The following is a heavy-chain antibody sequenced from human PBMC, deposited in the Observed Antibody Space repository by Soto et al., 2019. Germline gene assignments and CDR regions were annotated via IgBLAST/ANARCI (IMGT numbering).Heavy chain of an antibody. CDR3: ARVGDCSGGSWHYDHYYMDV. V-gene: IGHV3-64*01. CDR2: ISSNGGST. Sequence: GGSLRLSCAASGFTFSSYAMHWVRQAPGKGLEYVSAISSNGGSTYYANSVKGRFTISRDNSKNTLYLQMGSLRAEDMAVYYCARVGDCSGGSWHYDHYYMDVWGKGTTVTVSS. D-gene: IGHD2-15*01. CDR1: GFTFSSYA. J-gene: IGHJ6*03.